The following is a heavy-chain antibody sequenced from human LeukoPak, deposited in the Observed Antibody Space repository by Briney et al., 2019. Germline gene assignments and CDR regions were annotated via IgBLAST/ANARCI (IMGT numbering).Heavy chain of an antibody. V-gene: IGHV4-39*01. Sequence: SETLSLTCTVSGGSISSSSYYWGWIRQPPGKGLEWIGSIYYSGSTYYNPFLKSRVTISVDTSKNRFSLKLTSVTAADTAVYYCARQQSVTTVDYWGQGTLVTVSS. D-gene: IGHD4-11*01. CDR3: ARQQSVTTVDY. CDR2: IYYSGST. J-gene: IGHJ4*02. CDR1: GGSISSSSYY.